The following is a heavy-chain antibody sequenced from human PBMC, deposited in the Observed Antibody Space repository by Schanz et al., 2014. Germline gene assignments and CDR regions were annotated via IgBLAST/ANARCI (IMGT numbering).Heavy chain of an antibody. CDR3: AGMATVTYFDF. CDR1: GGSFSNYY. D-gene: IGHD4-17*01. V-gene: IGHV4-34*01. J-gene: IGHJ4*02. Sequence: QVQLQQWGAGLLKPSETLSLTCAVYGGSFSNYYWSWIRQSPGEGLEWIGEISHSGATNYNPSLKSRVTMSVDMFKSQFSLKLRSVTAADTAVYYCAGMATVTYFDFWGQGALVTVSS. CDR2: ISHSGAT.